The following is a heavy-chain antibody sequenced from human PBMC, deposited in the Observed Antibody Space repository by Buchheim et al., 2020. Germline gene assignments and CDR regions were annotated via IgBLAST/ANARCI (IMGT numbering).Heavy chain of an antibody. D-gene: IGHD6-13*01. CDR2: ISGSSGGT. CDR1: GFTFSSYP. Sequence: EVQLLESGGDLVQPGGSLRLSCAASGFTFSSYPMTWVRQAPGKGLEWVSSISGSSGGTYYADSVKGRFTISRDNSKNTLYLQMNSLRAEDTAVYYCAKIIIGAGTAYWGQGTL. CDR3: AKIIIGAGTAY. J-gene: IGHJ4*02. V-gene: IGHV3-23*01.